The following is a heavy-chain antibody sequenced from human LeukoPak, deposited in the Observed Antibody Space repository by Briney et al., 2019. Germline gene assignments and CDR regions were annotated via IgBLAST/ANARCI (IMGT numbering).Heavy chain of an antibody. CDR1: GGSLSVYY. J-gene: IGHJ4*02. CDR3: ARLGYCYDTHCLPDY. CDR2: IHYSGST. Sequence: SETLSLTRSVSGGSLSVYYWSWIRQPPGKRLECVGYIHYSGSTNYNPPIESRVTISVATSNNRFSLRLTSVTAADTAVYYCARLGYCYDTHCLPDYWGQGTLVTVSS. D-gene: IGHD2-15*01. V-gene: IGHV4-59*01.